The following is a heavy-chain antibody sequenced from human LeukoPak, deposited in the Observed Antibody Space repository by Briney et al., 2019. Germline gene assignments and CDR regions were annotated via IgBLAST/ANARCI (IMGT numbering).Heavy chain of an antibody. J-gene: IGHJ4*02. CDR3: ARDKGVITTPDY. CDR1: GYTFTGYY. Sequence: ASVKVSCKASGYTFTGYYMHWVRQAPGQGLEWMGWISPNSGGTNYAQNFQGRVTMTRDTSISTAYMELSRLRSDDTAVYYCARDKGVITTPDYWGQGTLVTVS. CDR2: ISPNSGGT. D-gene: IGHD3-16*01. V-gene: IGHV1-2*02.